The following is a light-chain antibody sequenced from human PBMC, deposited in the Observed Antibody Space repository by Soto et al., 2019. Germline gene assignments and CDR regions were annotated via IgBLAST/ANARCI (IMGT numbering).Light chain of an antibody. V-gene: IGKV3-15*01. CDR1: QIISSN. Sequence: EIVMTQSPATLSVSPGERATLSCRASQIISSNLAWYEQKPGQAPRLLIYGASTRATGIPARFSGSGSGTDFTLTISSLQSEDFAVYYCQQYNTWPYTFGQGTKLEIK. CDR2: GAS. CDR3: QQYNTWPYT. J-gene: IGKJ2*01.